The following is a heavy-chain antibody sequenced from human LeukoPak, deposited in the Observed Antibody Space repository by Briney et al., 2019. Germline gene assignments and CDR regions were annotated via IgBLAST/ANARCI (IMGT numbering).Heavy chain of an antibody. CDR2: IYYSGST. CDR1: GGSISSSSYY. V-gene: IGHV4-39*07. CDR3: AREIVVVPAAMDMHDAFDI. Sequence: SETLSLTCTVSGGSISSSSYYWGWIRQPPGKGLEWIGSIYYSGSTYYNPSLKSRVTISVDTSKNQFSLKLSSVTAADTAVYYCAREIVVVPAAMDMHDAFDIWGQGTMVTVSS. D-gene: IGHD2-2*01. J-gene: IGHJ3*02.